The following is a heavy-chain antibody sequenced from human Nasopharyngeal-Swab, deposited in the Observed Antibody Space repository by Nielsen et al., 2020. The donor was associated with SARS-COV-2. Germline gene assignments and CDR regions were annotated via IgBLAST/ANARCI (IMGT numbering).Heavy chain of an antibody. J-gene: IGHJ4*02. D-gene: IGHD3-22*01. Sequence: GGSLRLSCAASGFDFNNYGMHWVRQAPGKGLEWVAVISYEGSKKFFTESVKGRFTISRDHSKKTLYLQMNSLRAEDTAVYYCATLHYYDSSGTFDYWGQGTLVTVSS. CDR3: ATLHYYDSSGTFDY. V-gene: IGHV3-30*03. CDR1: GFDFNNYG. CDR2: ISYEGSKK.